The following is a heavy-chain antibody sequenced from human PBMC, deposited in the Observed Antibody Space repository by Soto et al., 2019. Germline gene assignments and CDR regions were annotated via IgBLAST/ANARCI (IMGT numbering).Heavy chain of an antibody. Sequence: EVQLLESGGGLVQPGGSLRLSCAASGFTFSSYAMSWVRQAPGKGLEWVSAISGSGGSTYYADSVKGRFTISRDNSKNTLYLQMNSRRAEDTAVYYCAKPIAAAGTLHYYYGMDVWGQGTTVTVSS. V-gene: IGHV3-23*01. CDR1: GFTFSSYA. J-gene: IGHJ6*02. CDR2: ISGSGGST. D-gene: IGHD6-13*01. CDR3: AKPIAAAGTLHYYYGMDV.